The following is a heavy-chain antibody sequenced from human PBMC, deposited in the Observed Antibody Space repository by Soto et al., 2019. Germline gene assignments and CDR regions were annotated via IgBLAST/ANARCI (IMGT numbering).Heavy chain of an antibody. CDR3: ARARGLYCSSTSCYLLDNWFDP. CDR2: IYTSGST. D-gene: IGHD2-2*01. Sequence: SETLSLTCTVSGGSISSYYWSWIRQPAGKGLEWIGRIYTSGSTNYNPSLKSRVTMSVDTSKNQFSLKLSSVTAADTAVYYCARARGLYCSSTSCYLLDNWFDPWGQGTLVTVSS. CDR1: GGSISSYY. V-gene: IGHV4-4*07. J-gene: IGHJ5*02.